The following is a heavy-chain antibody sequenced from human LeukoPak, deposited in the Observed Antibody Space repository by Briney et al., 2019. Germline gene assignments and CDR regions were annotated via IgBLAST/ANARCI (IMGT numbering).Heavy chain of an antibody. Sequence: GGSLRLSCAASGFTFSSYGMSWVRQAPGKGLEWVSAISGSGGSTYYADSVKGRFTISRDNSKNTLYLQMNSLRAEDTAVYYCAGLVLYYDQNAFDIWGQGTMVTVSS. CDR3: AGLVLYYDQNAFDI. D-gene: IGHD3-22*01. CDR2: ISGSGGST. CDR1: GFTFSSYG. V-gene: IGHV3-23*01. J-gene: IGHJ3*02.